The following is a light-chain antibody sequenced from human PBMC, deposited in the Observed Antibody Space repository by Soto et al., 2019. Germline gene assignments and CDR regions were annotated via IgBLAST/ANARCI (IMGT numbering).Light chain of an antibody. CDR3: QSYDSSLSVV. CDR1: GSNIGAGYD. V-gene: IGLV1-40*01. CDR2: GNN. Sequence: QSVLTQPPSVSGAPGQRVTISCTGSGSNIGAGYDVHWYQQLPGTAPKLLIYGNNNRPSGVPDRFSGSKSGTSASLAITGLQAEDEADDYCQSYDSSLSVVFGGGTKLTVL. J-gene: IGLJ2*01.